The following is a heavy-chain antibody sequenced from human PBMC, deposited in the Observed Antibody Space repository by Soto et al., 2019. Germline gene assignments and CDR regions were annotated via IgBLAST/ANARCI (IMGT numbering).Heavy chain of an antibody. J-gene: IGHJ6*02. V-gene: IGHV2-26*01. CDR3: AQIHREYKFSYGEYHYYYYGMDV. CDR1: GFSLSDGRMG. CDR2: IFSDAEK. D-gene: IGHD5-18*01. Sequence: QVTLKESGPVLVKPTEKLTLTCTVSGFSLSDGRMGVSWIRKPPGRALEWLVHIFSDAEKSYSTSLKSRLTISKYTSKCHVVLTMTNMDPVYTATYYCAQIHREYKFSYGEYHYYYYGMDVWGQGTTVTVSS.